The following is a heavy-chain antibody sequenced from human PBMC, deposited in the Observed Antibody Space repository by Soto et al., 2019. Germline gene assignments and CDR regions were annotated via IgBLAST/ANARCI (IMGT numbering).Heavy chain of an antibody. CDR3: PKGASTSCFSAFDL. Sequence: EVQLVESGGGVVQPGRSLRLSCSASGFTFDDYAMNWVRQAPGKGLEWVSSISWNSGNIVYADSVRGRFTISRDNAKTSLHLQMNSLRAEDTALYSCPKGASTSCFSAFDLWGQGTMVTVSS. V-gene: IGHV3-9*01. CDR1: GFTFDDYA. J-gene: IGHJ3*01. D-gene: IGHD2-2*01. CDR2: ISWNSGNI.